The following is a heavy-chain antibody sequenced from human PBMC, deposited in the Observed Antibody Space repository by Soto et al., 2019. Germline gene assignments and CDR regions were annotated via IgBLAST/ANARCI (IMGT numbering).Heavy chain of an antibody. J-gene: IGHJ6*02. Sequence: EVQLVESGGGLVQPGGSMKLSCAASGFTFSGSAMHWVRQASGKGLEWVGRIRSKANSYATAYAASVKGRFTISRDDSKNTAYLQMSSLKTEDTAVYYCTSRWELLTRYYYGMDVWGQGTTVTVSS. CDR3: TSRWELLTRYYYGMDV. CDR1: GFTFSGSA. CDR2: IRSKANSYAT. V-gene: IGHV3-73*02. D-gene: IGHD1-26*01.